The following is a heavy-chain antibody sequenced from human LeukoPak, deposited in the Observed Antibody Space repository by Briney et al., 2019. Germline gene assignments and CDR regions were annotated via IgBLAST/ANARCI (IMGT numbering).Heavy chain of an antibody. J-gene: IGHJ4*02. CDR3: ARAGYTISYYSLDY. CDR1: AGSINRYH. Sequence: PSETLSLTCTVSAGSINRYHWGWIRQPAGKGLEWIGRIYTTGSTNYNPSLESRVTMSVDTSKNQFSLKLTSVTAADTAMYFCARAGYTISYYSLDYWGQGTLVTVSS. V-gene: IGHV4-4*07. CDR2: IYTTGST. D-gene: IGHD1-26*01.